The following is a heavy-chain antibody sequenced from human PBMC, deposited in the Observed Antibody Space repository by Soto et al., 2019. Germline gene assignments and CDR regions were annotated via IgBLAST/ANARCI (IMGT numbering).Heavy chain of an antibody. CDR2: VTRGGSA. CDR3: TKEGYYEWATASDY. Sequence: HPGGSLRLSCAASGFTFSNYAMTWVRQAPGKGLEWVSGVTRGGSAYYADSVKGRFSISRDNSKNLLLLQMDSLRAEDTAIYYCTKEGYYEWATASDYWGQGALVTVSS. J-gene: IGHJ4*02. CDR1: GFTFSNYA. D-gene: IGHD3-22*01. V-gene: IGHV3-23*01.